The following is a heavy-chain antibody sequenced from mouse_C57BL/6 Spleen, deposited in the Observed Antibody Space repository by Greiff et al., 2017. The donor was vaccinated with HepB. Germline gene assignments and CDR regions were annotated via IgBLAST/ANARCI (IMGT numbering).Heavy chain of an antibody. CDR3: ARGGYYGKPFAY. Sequence: QVQLQQPGAELVRPGSSVKLSCKASGYTFTSYWMHWVKQRPIQGLEWIGNIDPSDSETHYNQKFKDKATLTVDKSSSTAYMQLSSLTSEYSAVYYCARGGYYGKPFAYWGQGTLVTVSA. CDR1: GYTFTSYW. V-gene: IGHV1-52*01. D-gene: IGHD1-1*01. J-gene: IGHJ3*01. CDR2: IDPSDSET.